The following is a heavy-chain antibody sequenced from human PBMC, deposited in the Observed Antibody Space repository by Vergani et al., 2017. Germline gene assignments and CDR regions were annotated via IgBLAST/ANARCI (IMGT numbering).Heavy chain of an antibody. CDR2: IYYSGST. V-gene: IGHV4-61*10. CDR1: GGSVSSGSYY. D-gene: IGHD6-6*01. Sequence: QVQLQESGPGLVKPSETLSLTCTVSGGSVSSGSYYWSWTRQPAGKGLEWIGYIYYSGSTNYNPSLKSRVTISVDTSKNQFSLKLSSVTAADTAVYYCARVGYSSSSGGADYWGQGTLVTVSS. CDR3: ARVGYSSSSGGADY. J-gene: IGHJ4*02.